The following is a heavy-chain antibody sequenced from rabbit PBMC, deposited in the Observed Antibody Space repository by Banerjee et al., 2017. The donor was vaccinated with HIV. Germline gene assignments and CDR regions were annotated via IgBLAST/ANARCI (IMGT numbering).Heavy chain of an antibody. D-gene: IGHD5-1*01. CDR3: AREYSSYDL. V-gene: IGHV1S45*01. CDR1: GFSFSNKYV. J-gene: IGHJ4*01. Sequence: QEYLEESGGDLVKPEGSLTLTCTASGFSFSNKYVMCWVRQAPGKGLEWIACIAVGSSAGTDYANWAKGRFTISRTSSTTVTLQMTSLTAADTATYFCAREYSSYDLWGPGTLVTVS. CDR2: IAVGSSAGT.